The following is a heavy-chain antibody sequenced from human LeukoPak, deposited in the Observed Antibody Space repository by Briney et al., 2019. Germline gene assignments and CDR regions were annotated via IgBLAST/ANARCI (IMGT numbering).Heavy chain of an antibody. V-gene: IGHV7-4-1*02. CDR3: ARDGSSAFYYYYYMDV. CDR1: GYTFTSYA. J-gene: IGHJ6*03. Sequence: ASVKVSCKASGYTFTSYAMNWVRQAPGQGLEWMGWINTNTGNPTYAQGFTGRFVFSLDTSVSTAYLQISILKAEDTAVYYCARDGSSAFYYYYYMDVWGKGTTVTVSS. D-gene: IGHD6-6*01. CDR2: INTNTGNP.